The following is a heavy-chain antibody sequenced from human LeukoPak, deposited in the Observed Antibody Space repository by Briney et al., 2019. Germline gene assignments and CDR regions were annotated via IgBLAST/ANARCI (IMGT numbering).Heavy chain of an antibody. V-gene: IGHV4-59*01. D-gene: IGHD2-15*01. J-gene: IGHJ6*03. CDR3: ARGRVPYCSGGSCYSHYYYMDV. CDR2: IYYSGST. CDR1: GGSISSYY. Sequence: SETLSLTCTVSGGSISSYYWSWIRQPPGKGLEWIGYIYYSGSTNYNPSLKSRVTISVDTSKNQFSLKLSSVTAADTAVYYCARGRVPYCSGGSCYSHYYYMDVWGKGPRSPSP.